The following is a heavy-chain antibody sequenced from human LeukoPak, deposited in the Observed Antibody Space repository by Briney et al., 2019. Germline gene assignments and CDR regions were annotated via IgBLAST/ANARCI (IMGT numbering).Heavy chain of an antibody. CDR3: AKASRGTIAAVETHYNYYMDV. V-gene: IGHV3-30*18. Sequence: GGSLRLSCAASGFTFSSYGMHWVRQAPSKGLEWVAVISYDGSNKYYADSVKGRFTISRDNSRNTLYLQMNSLSTDDTAVYYCAKASRGTIAAVETHYNYYMDVYGKGTTVTVSS. D-gene: IGHD6-13*01. CDR2: ISYDGSNK. J-gene: IGHJ6*03. CDR1: GFTFSSYG.